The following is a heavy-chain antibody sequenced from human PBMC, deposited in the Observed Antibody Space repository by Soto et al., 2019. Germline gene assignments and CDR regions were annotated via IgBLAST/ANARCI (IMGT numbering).Heavy chain of an antibody. J-gene: IGHJ6*02. Sequence: SETLSLTCTVSGGSISSSGYYWSWLRQHPGKGLEWIGFIYYSGSTYYNPSLKSRVTISVDTSKNQFSLKLSSVTAADTAVYYCARDIVVVPAASPERAEYYYYCMDVWGQGTTVTVSS. CDR2: IYYSGST. CDR3: ARDIVVVPAASPERAEYYYYCMDV. D-gene: IGHD2-2*01. V-gene: IGHV4-39*01. CDR1: GGSISSSGYY.